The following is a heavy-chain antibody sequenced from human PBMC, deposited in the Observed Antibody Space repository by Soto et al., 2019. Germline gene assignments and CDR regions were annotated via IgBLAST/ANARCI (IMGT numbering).Heavy chain of an antibody. J-gene: IGHJ4*02. Sequence: QIQLVQSGTEVKRSGASVKVSCKTSGYSFTTLGLGWVRRAPGRGLDGGGGIRGYNGNTNYAKKFQGTVILTTDTPTTTGYMEIKSLSSDDTAVYYCVRDTYYYHSSGPAPFEYWGQGTQVTVSS. V-gene: IGHV1-18*01. D-gene: IGHD3-22*01. CDR1: GYSFTTLG. CDR3: VRDTYYYHSSGPAPFEY. CDR2: IRGYNGNT.